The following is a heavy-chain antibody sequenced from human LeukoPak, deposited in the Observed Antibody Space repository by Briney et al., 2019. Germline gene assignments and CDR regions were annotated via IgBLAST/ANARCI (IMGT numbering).Heavy chain of an antibody. CDR3: ARPLVVGTNDAFEI. D-gene: IGHD3-22*01. V-gene: IGHV4-34*01. CDR2: INHSGST. J-gene: IGHJ3*02. Sequence: PSETLSLTCAVYGGSFSGSHWSWNSQPPGKGLEWIGEINHSGSTNYNPSLKSRVTLSVDTSKKQFSLKLTSVTAADTAVYYCARPLVVGTNDAFEIWGQGTMVTVSS. CDR1: GGSFSGSH.